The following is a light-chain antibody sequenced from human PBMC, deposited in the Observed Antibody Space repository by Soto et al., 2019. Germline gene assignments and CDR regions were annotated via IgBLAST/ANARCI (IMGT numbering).Light chain of an antibody. CDR3: QQYGSSPPIT. CDR2: GAS. CDR1: HSVSSSY. V-gene: IGKV3-20*01. J-gene: IGKJ5*01. Sequence: EIVLTQSPGTLSLSPGERATLSCRASHSVSSSYLAWYQQKPGQAPRLLIYGASSRATGIPDRLSSSGSGTDFTLTISRLEPEDFAVYYCQQYGSSPPITFGQGTRLEIK.